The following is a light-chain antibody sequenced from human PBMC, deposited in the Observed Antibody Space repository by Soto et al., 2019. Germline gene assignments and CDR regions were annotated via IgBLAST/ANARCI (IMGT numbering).Light chain of an antibody. Sequence: QSALTQPASVSGSPGQSITISCTGTSSDVGGYNYVSWYQQHPGKAPKLMISEVSNRPSGVSNRFSGSKSGNTASLTISGLHAEDEDDYYCLSYTTGSTYYVFGTGTKVTVL. CDR1: SSDVGGYNY. CDR2: EVS. J-gene: IGLJ1*01. CDR3: LSYTTGSTYYV. V-gene: IGLV2-14*01.